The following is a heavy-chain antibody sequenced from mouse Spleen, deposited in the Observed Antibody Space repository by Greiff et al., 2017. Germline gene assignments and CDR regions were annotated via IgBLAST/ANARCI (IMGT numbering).Heavy chain of an antibody. J-gene: IGHJ1*01. CDR3: ARRYYGSSYDWYFDV. D-gene: IGHD1-1*01. CDR1: GFTFSSYA. Sequence: EVKLMESGGGLVKPGGSLKLSCAASGFTFSSYAMSWVRQTPEKRLEWVATISSGGSYTYYPDSVKGRFTISRDNAKNTLYLQMSSLRSEDTAMYYCARRYYGSSYDWYFDVWGAGTTVTGSS. V-gene: IGHV5-9-3*01. CDR2: ISSGGSYT.